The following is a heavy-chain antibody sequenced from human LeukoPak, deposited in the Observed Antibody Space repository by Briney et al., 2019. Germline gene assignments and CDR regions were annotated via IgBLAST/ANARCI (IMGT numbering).Heavy chain of an antibody. CDR2: ISGSGGST. CDR1: GFTVSSNY. J-gene: IGHJ4*02. Sequence: GGSLRLSCAASGFTVSSNYMSWVRQAPGKGLEWVSAISGSGGSTYYADSVKGRFTISRDNSKNTLYLQMNSLRAEDTAVYYCAKVSEQWLVRPYYFDYWGQGTLVTVSS. CDR3: AKVSEQWLVRPYYFDY. V-gene: IGHV3-23*01. D-gene: IGHD6-19*01.